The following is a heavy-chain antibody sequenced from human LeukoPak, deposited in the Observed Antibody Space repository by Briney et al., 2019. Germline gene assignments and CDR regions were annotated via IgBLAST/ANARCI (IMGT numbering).Heavy chain of an antibody. D-gene: IGHD4-17*01. CDR1: GGSISSGGYY. V-gene: IGHV4-31*03. CDR2: IYYSGST. Sequence: PSETLSLTCTVSGGSISSGGYYWSWIRQHPGKGLEWIGYIYYSGSTYYNPSLKSRVTISVDTSKNQFSLKLSSVTAADMAVYYCVRDLGANYGDYDLFYWGQGTLVTVSS. J-gene: IGHJ4*02. CDR3: VRDLGANYGDYDLFY.